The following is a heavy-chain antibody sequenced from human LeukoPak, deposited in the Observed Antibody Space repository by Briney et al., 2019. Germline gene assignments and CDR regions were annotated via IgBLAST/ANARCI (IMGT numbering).Heavy chain of an antibody. V-gene: IGHV3-30-3*01. CDR2: ISYDGSNK. CDR1: GFTFSSYA. J-gene: IGHJ6*02. D-gene: IGHD3-10*01. Sequence: PGGSLRLSCAASGFTFSSYAMHWVRQAPGKGLEWVAVISYDGSNKYYADSVKGRFTISRDNSKNTLYLQMNSLRAEDTAVYYCAKGPLGSGSWNYYYGMDVWGQGTTVTVSS. CDR3: AKGPLGSGSWNYYYGMDV.